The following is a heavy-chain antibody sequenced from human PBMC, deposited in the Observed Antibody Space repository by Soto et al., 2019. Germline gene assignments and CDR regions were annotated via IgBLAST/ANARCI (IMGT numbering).Heavy chain of an antibody. Sequence: ASVKGSCKVSGYTFTSYAMHWVRQAPGQRLEWMGWINAGNGNTKYSQKFQGRVTITRDTSASTAYMELSSLRSEDTAVYYCARGGTIAAARSYYYGMDVWGQGTTVTVSS. CDR3: ARGGTIAAARSYYYGMDV. CDR1: GYTFTSYA. D-gene: IGHD6-13*01. CDR2: INAGNGNT. J-gene: IGHJ6*02. V-gene: IGHV1-3*01.